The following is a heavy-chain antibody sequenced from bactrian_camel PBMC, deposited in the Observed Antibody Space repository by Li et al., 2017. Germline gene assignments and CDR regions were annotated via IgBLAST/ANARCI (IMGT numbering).Heavy chain of an antibody. J-gene: IGHJ4*01. CDR2: IFTGGPAV. Sequence: HVQLVESGGGSVQAGGSLRLSCTASGFSFDDSDMGWYRQAPGHECEVVATIFTGGPAVYYTASVKGRFTISQDNAKRTVYLRMNNLKPEDSAMYYCVAATRPVGGNCPIFVSYNAWGQGTQVTVS. CDR1: GFSFDDSD. CDR3: VAATRPVGGNCPIFVSYNA. D-gene: IGHD3*01. V-gene: IGHV3S63*01.